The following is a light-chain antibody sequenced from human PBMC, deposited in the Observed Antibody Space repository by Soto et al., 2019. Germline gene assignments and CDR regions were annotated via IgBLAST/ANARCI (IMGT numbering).Light chain of an antibody. CDR1: SSDVGDSDY. CDR2: EVN. CDR3: TSYAGGSYV. Sequence: QSALTQPPSASGSPGQSVTISCTGTSSDVGDSDYVSWYQQHPGKAPKCMIYEVNKRPSGVPDRFSSSKSGNTASLTVSGLQAEDEADYYCTSYAGGSYVFGTGTKVTVL. V-gene: IGLV2-8*01. J-gene: IGLJ1*01.